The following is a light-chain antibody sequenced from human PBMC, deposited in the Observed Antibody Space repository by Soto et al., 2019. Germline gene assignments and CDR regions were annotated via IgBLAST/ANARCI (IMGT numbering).Light chain of an antibody. V-gene: IGKV3-15*01. Sequence: EIVMTQSPATLSVSPGERATLSCRASQSVDTNLAWYQQKPGQAPRVLIYGASTRAAGIPARFSGSGSGTEFTLTISGLQSEDFAVYYCQQYDDWPPWTFGQGTKVEIK. J-gene: IGKJ1*01. CDR1: QSVDTN. CDR3: QQYDDWPPWT. CDR2: GAS.